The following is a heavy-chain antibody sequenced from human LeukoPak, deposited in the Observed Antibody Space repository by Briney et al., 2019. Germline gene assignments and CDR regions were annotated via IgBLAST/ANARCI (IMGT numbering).Heavy chain of an antibody. CDR3: ARVSLYPVTTIDY. CDR1: GGTFSSYA. D-gene: IGHD4-17*01. Sequence: ASVKVSCKASGGTFSSYAISWVRQAPGQGLEWMGGIIPIFGTANHAQKFQGRVTITADKSTSTAYMELSSLRSEDTAVYYCARVSLYPVTTIDYWGQGTLVTVSS. J-gene: IGHJ4*02. V-gene: IGHV1-69*06. CDR2: IIPIFGTA.